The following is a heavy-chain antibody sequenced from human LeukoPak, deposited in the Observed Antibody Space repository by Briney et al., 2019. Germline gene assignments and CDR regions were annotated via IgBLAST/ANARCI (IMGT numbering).Heavy chain of an antibody. V-gene: IGHV4-59*01. J-gene: IGHJ3*02. Sequence: SSETLSLTCTVSGGSISSYYWSWIRQPPGKGLEWIGYIYYSGSTNYNPSLKSRVTISVDTSKNQFSLKLSSVTAADTAVYYCASYCGGDCYTRGAFDIWGQGTMVIVSS. CDR2: IYYSGST. CDR1: GGSISSYY. D-gene: IGHD2-21*02. CDR3: ASYCGGDCYTRGAFDI.